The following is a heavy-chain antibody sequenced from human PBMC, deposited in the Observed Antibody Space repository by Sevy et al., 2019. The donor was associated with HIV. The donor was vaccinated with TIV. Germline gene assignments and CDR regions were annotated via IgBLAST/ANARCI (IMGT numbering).Heavy chain of an antibody. CDR2: LSFGCGEI. Sequence: GESLKISCAASGFTFNKYCMSWVRQPPGKGLEWVATLSFGCGEINYADSVKGRFTISRDNSKNSFYLQMNNLRAEDTALYYCAREGCTKPHDYWGQGTLVTVSS. J-gene: IGHJ4*02. CDR3: AREGCTKPHDY. D-gene: IGHD2-8*01. V-gene: IGHV3-23*01. CDR1: GFTFNKYC.